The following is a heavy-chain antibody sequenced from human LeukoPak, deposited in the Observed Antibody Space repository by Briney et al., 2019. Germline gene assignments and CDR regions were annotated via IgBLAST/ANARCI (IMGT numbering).Heavy chain of an antibody. CDR3: ARLGAAASYYYYYYMDV. Sequence: ASVKVSCKVSGYTLTELSMHWVRQAPGKGLEWMGGFDPEDGETIYAQKFQGRVTMTEDTSTDTAYMELSSLRSEDTAVYYCARLGAAASYYYYYYMDVWGKGTTVTVSS. CDR2: FDPEDGET. CDR1: GYTLTELS. D-gene: IGHD6-13*01. V-gene: IGHV1-24*01. J-gene: IGHJ6*03.